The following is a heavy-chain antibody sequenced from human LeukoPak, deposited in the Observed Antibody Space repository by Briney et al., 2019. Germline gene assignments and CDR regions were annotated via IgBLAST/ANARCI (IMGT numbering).Heavy chain of an antibody. V-gene: IGHV1-2*02. D-gene: IGHD3-3*01. Sequence: ASVKVSCKASGYTFTGYYMHWVRQAPGQGLEWMGWINPNSGGTNYAQKFQGRVTMTRDTSTSTAYMELRSLRSDDTAVYYCARVGSGNYYYYYYMDVWGKGTTVTVSS. CDR1: GYTFTGYY. CDR3: ARVGSGNYYYYYYMDV. CDR2: INPNSGGT. J-gene: IGHJ6*03.